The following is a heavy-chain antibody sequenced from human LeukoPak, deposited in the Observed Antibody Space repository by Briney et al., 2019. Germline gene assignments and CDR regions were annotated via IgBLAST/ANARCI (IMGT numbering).Heavy chain of an antibody. J-gene: IGHJ3*02. V-gene: IGHV3-7*01. CDR3: ARGPTDFDASDI. CDR2: IKQDGSAT. Sequence: GGSLRLSCAASGFTISSYWMSWVRQVPGKGLESVAHIKQDGSATYYVDTVRGRFIISRDNAKNSLYLQMNSLRVEDTAVYHCARGPTDFDASDIWGHGTLVTVSS. CDR1: GFTISSYW.